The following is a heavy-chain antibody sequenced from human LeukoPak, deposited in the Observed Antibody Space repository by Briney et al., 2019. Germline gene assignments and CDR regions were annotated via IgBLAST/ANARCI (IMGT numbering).Heavy chain of an antibody. V-gene: IGHV1-69*13. CDR1: GGTFSSYA. Sequence: GASVKVSCKASGGTFSSYAISWVRQAPGQGLEWMGGIIPIFGTANYAQKFQGRVTITADESTSTAYMELSSLRSEDTAVYYCARGGETYYDFWSGYPPRGGPHYYYYYYYMDVWGKGTTVTVSS. CDR2: IIPIFGTA. CDR3: ARGGETYYDFWSGYPPRGGPHYYYYYYYMDV. D-gene: IGHD3-3*01. J-gene: IGHJ6*03.